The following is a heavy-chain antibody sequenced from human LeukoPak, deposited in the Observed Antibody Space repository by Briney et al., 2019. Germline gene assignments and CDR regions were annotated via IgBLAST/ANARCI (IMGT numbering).Heavy chain of an antibody. J-gene: IGHJ4*02. CDR3: ARCVSYGDFDY. CDR2: MNPNSGNT. Sequence: ASVKVSCKASGYTFTSYDVNWVRQATGQGLEWMGWMNPNSGNTGYAQKFQGRVTITRNTSISTAYMQLSSLRSEDTAVYYCARCVSYGDFDYWGQGTLVTVSS. CDR1: GYTFTSYD. V-gene: IGHV1-8*01. D-gene: IGHD4-17*01.